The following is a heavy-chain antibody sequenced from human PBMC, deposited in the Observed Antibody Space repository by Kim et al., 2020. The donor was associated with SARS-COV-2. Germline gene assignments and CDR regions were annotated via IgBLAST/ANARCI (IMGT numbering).Heavy chain of an antibody. Sequence: NPSLKSRVTISVDTSKNQFTLKLSSVTAADTAVYYCARHVGRGYTTFFDYWGQGTLVTVSS. D-gene: IGHD5-18*01. V-gene: IGHV4-59*08. J-gene: IGHJ4*02. CDR3: ARHVGRGYTTFFDY.